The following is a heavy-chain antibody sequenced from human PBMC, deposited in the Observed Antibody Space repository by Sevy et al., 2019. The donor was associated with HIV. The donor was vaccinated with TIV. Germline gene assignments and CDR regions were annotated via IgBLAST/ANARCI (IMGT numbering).Heavy chain of an antibody. CDR2: ISSSGSTI. Sequence: GGSLRLSCAASGFTFSDYYMSWIRHAPGKGLEWVSYISSSGSTIYYADSVKGRFTISRDNAKNSLYLQMNSLRAEDTAVYYCARVVTMIVVVNDAFDIWGQGTMVTVSS. CDR3: ARVVTMIVVVNDAFDI. D-gene: IGHD3-22*01. CDR1: GFTFSDYY. J-gene: IGHJ3*02. V-gene: IGHV3-11*01.